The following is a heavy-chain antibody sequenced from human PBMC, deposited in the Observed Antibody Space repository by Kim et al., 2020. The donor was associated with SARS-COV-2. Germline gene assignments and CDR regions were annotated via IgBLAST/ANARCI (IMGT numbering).Heavy chain of an antibody. Sequence: KFQGRVTMTRDTSTSTVYMERSSLRAEDTAVYYCARGGYGGYDGWFDPWGQGTLVTVSS. D-gene: IGHD5-12*01. J-gene: IGHJ5*02. V-gene: IGHV1-46*01. CDR3: ARGGYGGYDGWFDP.